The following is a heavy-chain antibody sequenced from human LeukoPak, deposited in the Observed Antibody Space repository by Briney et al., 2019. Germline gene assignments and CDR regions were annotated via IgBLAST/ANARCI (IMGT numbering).Heavy chain of an antibody. J-gene: IGHJ6*03. V-gene: IGHV3-30*02. Sequence: GGSLRLSCAASGFTVSSYGMHWVRQAPGKGLEWVAFIRYDGSNKYYADSVKGRFTISRDNSKNTLYLQMNSLRAEDTAVYYGRIVVVGYYYYMDVWGKGTTVTVSS. CDR2: IRYDGSNK. CDR1: GFTVSSYG. D-gene: IGHD3-22*01. CDR3: RIVVVGYYYYMDV.